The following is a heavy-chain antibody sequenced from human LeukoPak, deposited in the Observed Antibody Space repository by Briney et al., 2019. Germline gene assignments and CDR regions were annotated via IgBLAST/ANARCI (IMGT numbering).Heavy chain of an antibody. J-gene: IGHJ4*02. CDR1: GVSISSSYSY. D-gene: IGHD2-2*01. V-gene: IGHV4-39*07. Sequence: PSETLSLTCTVSGVSISSSYSYWGWIRQPPGMGLEWIGSIYYTGNTYYNASLKSRVTISVDTSKNQFSLKLSSVTAADTAAYYCARDSKYQRETKPFDYWGQGTLVTVSS. CDR3: ARDSKYQRETKPFDY. CDR2: IYYTGNT.